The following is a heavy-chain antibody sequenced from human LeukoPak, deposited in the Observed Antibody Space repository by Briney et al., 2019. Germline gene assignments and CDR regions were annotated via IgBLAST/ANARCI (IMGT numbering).Heavy chain of an antibody. Sequence: ASVKVSCKASGYTFTGYYMHWVRQAPGQGLEWMGRINPNSGGINYAQKFQGRVTMTRDTSISTAYMELSRLRSDDTAVYYCATAPFPPGEWQQLSYWGQGTLVTVSS. V-gene: IGHV1-2*06. D-gene: IGHD6-13*01. J-gene: IGHJ4*02. CDR3: ATAPFPPGEWQQLSY. CDR2: INPNSGGI. CDR1: GYTFTGYY.